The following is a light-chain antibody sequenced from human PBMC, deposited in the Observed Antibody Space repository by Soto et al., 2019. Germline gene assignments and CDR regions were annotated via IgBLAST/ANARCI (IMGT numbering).Light chain of an antibody. Sequence: QSALTQPPSASGSPGQSVTISCTGTSSDIGGYKYVSWYQQHPGKAPKLIIYEVTTRPSGVPDRFSGAKSGNTASLTVSGLQAEDEAEYYCSSYRGIGNSLVFGAGTKVTVL. CDR3: SSYRGIGNSLV. V-gene: IGLV2-8*01. J-gene: IGLJ1*01. CDR2: EVT. CDR1: SSDIGGYKY.